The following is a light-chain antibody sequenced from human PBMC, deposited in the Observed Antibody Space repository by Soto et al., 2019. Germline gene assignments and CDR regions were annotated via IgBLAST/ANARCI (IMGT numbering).Light chain of an antibody. Sequence: QSALTQPASVSGSPGQSITISCTGTSSDVGGYNYVSWYQQHPGKAPKLMIYDVSNRPSGVSNRFSGSKSGNTASLTISGLQAEHEADYYCSSYTSSITLVFGTGTKLTVL. V-gene: IGLV2-14*01. CDR3: SSYTSSITLV. CDR2: DVS. J-gene: IGLJ1*01. CDR1: SSDVGGYNY.